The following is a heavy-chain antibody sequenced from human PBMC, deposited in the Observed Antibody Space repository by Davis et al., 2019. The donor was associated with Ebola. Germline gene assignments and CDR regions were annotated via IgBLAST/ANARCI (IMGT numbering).Heavy chain of an antibody. V-gene: IGHV3-23*01. J-gene: IGHJ4*02. D-gene: IGHD6-13*01. CDR2: ISTSGGST. Sequence: GESLKISCAASGFTFSDYAMTWVRQAPGKGLEWVSGISTSGGSTYYADSVRGRFTISRDNSKNTLYLQMNSLRAEDTALYHGARDRGSSWPFDYWGQGTLVTVSS. CDR3: ARDRGSSWPFDY. CDR1: GFTFSDYA.